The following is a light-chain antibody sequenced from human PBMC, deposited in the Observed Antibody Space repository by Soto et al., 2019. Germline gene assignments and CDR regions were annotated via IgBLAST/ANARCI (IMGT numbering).Light chain of an antibody. CDR3: SSYTSSSTPYV. CDR1: SSDVGGYNY. V-gene: IGLV2-14*01. CDR2: DVT. J-gene: IGLJ1*01. Sequence: QSVLTQPASVSGSPGQSITISCTGTSSDVGGYNYVSWYQQHPVKAPKLMIYDVTNQPSGVSDRFSGSKSGNTASLTISGLQAEDEADYYCSSYTSSSTPYVFGTGTKVTVL.